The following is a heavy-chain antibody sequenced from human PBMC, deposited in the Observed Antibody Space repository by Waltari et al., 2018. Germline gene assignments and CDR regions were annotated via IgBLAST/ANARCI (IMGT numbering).Heavy chain of an antibody. J-gene: IGHJ4*02. CDR2: INAGNGNT. CDR3: ARDLGTRLGGYYFDY. V-gene: IGHV1-3*01. Sequence: QVQLVQSGAHVNKPGASLKVSCTSSGYTFTSYAMHWVRQAPGQRLEWMGWINAGNGNTKYSQKFQGRVTITRDTSASTAYMELSSLRSEDTAVYYCARDLGTRLGGYYFDYWGQGTLVTVSS. CDR1: GYTFTSYA. D-gene: IGHD7-27*01.